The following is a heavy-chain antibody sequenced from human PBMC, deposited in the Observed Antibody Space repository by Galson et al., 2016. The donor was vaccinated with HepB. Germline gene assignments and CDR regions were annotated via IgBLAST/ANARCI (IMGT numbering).Heavy chain of an antibody. CDR2: ITANGDTI. CDR1: GFTFRDYS. J-gene: IGHJ4*02. D-gene: IGHD4-17*01. V-gene: IGHV3-64D*06. Sequence: SLRLSCAVSGFTFRDYSMHWVRQAPGKRLEYVSAITANGDTIYYADSVQGRFTISRDNSKNTFYLQMTSLSSEDTAVYYCMSPYYGDYKNFWGRGTLVTVSS. CDR3: MSPYYGDYKNF.